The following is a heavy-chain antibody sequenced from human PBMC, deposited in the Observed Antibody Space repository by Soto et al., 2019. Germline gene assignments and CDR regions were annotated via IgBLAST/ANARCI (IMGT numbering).Heavy chain of an antibody. CDR1: GDSINNSHW. CDR2: TYHSGTT. J-gene: IGHJ5*02. Sequence: QVQLQESGPGLVQPSGTLSLTCAVSGDSINNSHWWSWVRQTPGKGLEWIGETYHSGTTNYNPSLKTRVNISIDKSKNQFSLKMNSVTAADTAVYYCAREVNSSPARGPNWFDPWGQGTLVTVSS. D-gene: IGHD6-13*01. V-gene: IGHV4-4*02. CDR3: AREVNSSPARGPNWFDP.